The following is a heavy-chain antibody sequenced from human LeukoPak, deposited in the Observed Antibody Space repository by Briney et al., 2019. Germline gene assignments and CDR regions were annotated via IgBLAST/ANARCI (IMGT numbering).Heavy chain of an antibody. D-gene: IGHD2-2*01. J-gene: IGHJ4*02. CDR3: AKDRGGYCSSTSCSLYFDY. Sequence: GGSLRLSCVVSGFTFSSYAMSWVRQAPGKGLEWVSAISNGGSTYYADSVKGRFTISRDNSKTTVYLQMNSLRAEDTAVYYCAKDRGGYCSSTSCSLYFDYWGQGTLVTVSS. CDR2: ISNGGST. V-gene: IGHV3-23*01. CDR1: GFTFSSYA.